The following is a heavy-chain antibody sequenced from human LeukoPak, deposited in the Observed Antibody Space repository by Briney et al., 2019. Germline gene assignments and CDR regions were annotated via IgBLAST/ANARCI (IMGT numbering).Heavy chain of an antibody. V-gene: IGHV3-7*01. CDR1: GFTFSSYW. Sequence: GSLRLSCAGSGFTFSSYWMSWVRQAPGKGLEWVANIKEDGGEKYYVDSVKGRFTISRDNAKNSLYLQMSSLRADDTAIYYSTRGGAASPGVYWGQGTLVTVSS. CDR3: TRGGAASPGVY. D-gene: IGHD2-8*01. J-gene: IGHJ4*02. CDR2: IKEDGGEK.